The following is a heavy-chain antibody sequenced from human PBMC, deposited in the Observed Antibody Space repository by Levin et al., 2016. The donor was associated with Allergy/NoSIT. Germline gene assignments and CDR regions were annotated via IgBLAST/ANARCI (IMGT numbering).Heavy chain of an antibody. J-gene: IGHJ4*02. D-gene: IGHD1-26*01. V-gene: IGHV3-23*01. CDR3: AGKGGSTSYYFDY. CDR2: ISGSGGST. Sequence: WIRQPPGKGLEWVSAISGSGGSTYYADSVKGRFTISRDNSKNTLYLQMNSLRAEDTAVYYCAGKGGSTSYYFDYWGQRTLVTVSS.